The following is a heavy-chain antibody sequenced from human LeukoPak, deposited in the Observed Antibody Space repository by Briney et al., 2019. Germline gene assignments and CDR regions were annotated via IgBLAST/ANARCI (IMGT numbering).Heavy chain of an antibody. Sequence: GGSLRLSCAASGFTFSSYGMHWVRQAPGKGLKWVAVISYDGSNKYYADSVKGRFTISRDNSKNTLYLQMNSLRAEDTAVYYCAKEAYYDILTGYYGSYYFDYWGQGTLVTVSS. CDR1: GFTFSSYG. CDR3: AKEAYYDILTGYYGSYYFDY. D-gene: IGHD3-9*01. J-gene: IGHJ4*02. V-gene: IGHV3-30*18. CDR2: ISYDGSNK.